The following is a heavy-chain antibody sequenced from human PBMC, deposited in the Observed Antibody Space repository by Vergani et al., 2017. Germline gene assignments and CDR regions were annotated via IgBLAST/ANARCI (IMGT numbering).Heavy chain of an antibody. V-gene: IGHV3-21*01. CDR3: ARARCIETCYMSNWLDS. Sequence: EVQLVESGGGLVKRGGSLRLPCAASGFTFSSYSMNWVRQAPGKGLEWVSSISSSSSYIHYSDSLKGRFTISRDNAKSSLYLQMNSLRAEDTGVYYCARARCIETCYMSNWLDSWGQGTLVTVSS. J-gene: IGHJ5*01. D-gene: IGHD3-9*01. CDR2: ISSSSSYI. CDR1: GFTFSSYS.